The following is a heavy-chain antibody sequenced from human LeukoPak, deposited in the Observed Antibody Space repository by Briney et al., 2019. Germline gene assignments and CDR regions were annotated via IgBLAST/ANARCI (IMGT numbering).Heavy chain of an antibody. CDR3: AREDYYDSSGYYLNWFDP. V-gene: IGHV4-61*02. J-gene: IGHJ5*02. D-gene: IGHD3-22*01. CDR1: GGSISSGSYY. Sequence: SQTLSLTCTVSGGSISSGSYYWGWIRQPAGKGLEWIGRIYTSGSTNYNPSLKSRVTISVDTSKNQFSLKLSSVTAADTAVYSCAREDYYDSSGYYLNWFDPWGQGTLVTVSS. CDR2: IYTSGST.